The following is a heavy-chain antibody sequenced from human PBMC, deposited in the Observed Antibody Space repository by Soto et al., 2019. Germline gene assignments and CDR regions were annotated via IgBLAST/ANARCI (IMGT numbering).Heavy chain of an antibody. D-gene: IGHD1-1*01. CDR1: GFSLTTSGVG. J-gene: IGHJ4*02. CDR3: AHRLLYSFLGFVTTTSIYFDY. CDR2: IYWDDDK. V-gene: IGHV2-5*02. Sequence: QITLKESGPALVKPTQTLTLTCTFSGFSLTTSGVGVGWIRQPPGKAPEWLALIYWDDDKRYKSSLETRITITKDTFQNQVVPTMTNMDPVDTATYYCAHRLLYSFLGFVTTTSIYFDYLGQGIPVSVSS.